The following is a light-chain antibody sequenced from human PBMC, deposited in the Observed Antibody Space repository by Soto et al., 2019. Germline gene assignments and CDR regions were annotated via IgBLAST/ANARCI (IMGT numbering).Light chain of an antibody. J-gene: IGLJ1*01. Sequence: QSALTQPPSVSGAPGQRVTISCTGSRSNIGAGYDVHWYQQLPGTAPKLLIYGNNNRPLGVPDRFSGSKSGTSASLAITGLQAEDEADYSCQSYDSSLGAYVFGTGTKLTVL. CDR3: QSYDSSLGAYV. CDR2: GNN. CDR1: RSNIGAGYD. V-gene: IGLV1-40*01.